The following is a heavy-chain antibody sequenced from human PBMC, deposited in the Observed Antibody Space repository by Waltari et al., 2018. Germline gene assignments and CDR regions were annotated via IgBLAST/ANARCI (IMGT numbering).Heavy chain of an antibody. CDR3: AKEGSIAAAQRDY. J-gene: IGHJ4*02. CDR2: SSGSGGST. V-gene: IGHV3-23*01. Sequence: EVQLLESGGGLVQPGGSLRLSCAASGFTFSSYAMSWVRQAPGKGLEWVSTSSGSGGSTYHADSVKGRLTTSRENSKNSLYLQMNSLRAEDTAVYYCAKEGSIAAAQRDYWGQGTLVTVSS. CDR1: GFTFSSYA. D-gene: IGHD6-6*01.